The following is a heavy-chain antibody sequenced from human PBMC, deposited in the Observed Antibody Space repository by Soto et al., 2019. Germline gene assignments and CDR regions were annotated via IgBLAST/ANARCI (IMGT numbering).Heavy chain of an antibody. J-gene: IGHJ5*01. D-gene: IGHD3-22*01. CDR1: GFSFSSLA. CDR3: AREGFYDNNAYYRYNWFDY. Sequence: PGGSLRLSCAASGFSFSSLAMSWVRQAPGKGLEWVSSISGRGVDTLYADSVKGRFTISRDNSRNTLYLQVNSLRAADTAVYYCAREGFYDNNAYYRYNWFDYWGQGTLVTVSS. V-gene: IGHV3-23*01. CDR2: ISGRGVDT.